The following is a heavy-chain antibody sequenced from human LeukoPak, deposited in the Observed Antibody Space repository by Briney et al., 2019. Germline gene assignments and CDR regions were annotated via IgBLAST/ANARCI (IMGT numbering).Heavy chain of an antibody. J-gene: IGHJ6*03. CDR1: GYTFTGYY. D-gene: IGHD3-22*01. CDR3: ARARDYDNKSPHYYYYYMDV. V-gene: IGHV1-2*02. Sequence: GASVKVSCKASGYTFTGYYMHWVRQAPGQGLEWMGWINPNSGGTNYAQKFQGRVTMTRDTSISTAYMELSSLRSEDTAVYYCARARDYDNKSPHYYYYYMDVWGKGTTVTVSS. CDR2: INPNSGGT.